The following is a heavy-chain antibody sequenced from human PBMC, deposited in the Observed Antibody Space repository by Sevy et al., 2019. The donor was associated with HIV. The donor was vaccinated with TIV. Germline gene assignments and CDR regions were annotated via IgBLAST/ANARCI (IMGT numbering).Heavy chain of an antibody. V-gene: IGHV1-2*02. Sequence: ASVKVSCKASGYTFTGYYMHWVRQAPGQGLEWMGWINPNSGGTNYAQKFQGRVTMTRDTSISTAYMELSRLRSDDTAVYYCATAYCGGDCYSAEWSVGNRGFDYWGQGTLVTVSS. CDR2: INPNSGGT. J-gene: IGHJ4*02. D-gene: IGHD2-21*02. CDR3: ATAYCGGDCYSAEWSVGNRGFDY. CDR1: GYTFTGYY.